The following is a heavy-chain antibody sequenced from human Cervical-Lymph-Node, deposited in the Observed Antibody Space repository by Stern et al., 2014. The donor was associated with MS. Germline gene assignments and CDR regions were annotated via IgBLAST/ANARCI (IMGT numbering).Heavy chain of an antibody. V-gene: IGHV1-18*01. J-gene: IGHJ4*02. CDR2: ISADSGTT. Sequence: QVQLGQSGTEVKKPGASLIVSCKASGYTFTSYGISWVRQAPGQGLEWVGWISADSGTTKYAQNLRDRITLTRDTSTDTAYMELRTLRSEDTAVYYCARDKMHAFDYWGQGTLVSVSS. CDR3: ARDKMHAFDY. D-gene: IGHD2-8*01. CDR1: GYTFTSYG.